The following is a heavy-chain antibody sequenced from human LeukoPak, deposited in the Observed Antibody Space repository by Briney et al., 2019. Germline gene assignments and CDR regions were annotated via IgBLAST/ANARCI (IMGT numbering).Heavy chain of an antibody. J-gene: IGHJ4*02. CDR1: GFTFSSYG. V-gene: IGHV3-23*01. CDR3: AKTNGYYSD. Sequence: EGSLRLSCAASGFTFSSYGMNGVRQAPGRGLEWVSGISGSGGTTYYADSVKGRFTISRDNSKNTLSLQVSSLRAEDTAVYYCAKTNGYYSDWGQGTLVTVSS. CDR2: ISGSGGTT. D-gene: IGHD3-22*01.